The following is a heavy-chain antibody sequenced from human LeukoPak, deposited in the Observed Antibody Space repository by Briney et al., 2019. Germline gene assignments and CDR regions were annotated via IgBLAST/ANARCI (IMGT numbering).Heavy chain of an antibody. J-gene: IGHJ5*02. CDR2: ISYEGGTQ. D-gene: IGHD3-10*01. CDR3: AKEGTPQVSTWYDP. V-gene: IGHV3-30*18. Sequence: GMSLRLSCAASGVTLSPYGMHWVRQAPGKGLEWVAVISYEGGTQQYAASVKARFTISREKPRNTLYLQVNILRTEDTAVYYCAKEGTPQVSTWYDPWGQGTQVIVSS. CDR1: GVTLSPYG.